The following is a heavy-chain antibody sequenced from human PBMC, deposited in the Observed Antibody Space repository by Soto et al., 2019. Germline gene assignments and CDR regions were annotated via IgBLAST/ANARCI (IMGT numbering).Heavy chain of an antibody. Sequence: QVHLVQSGAEVKKPGSSVKVSCKAAGGTFSTYTLIWVRQAPGQGLEWMGRIIPMLTVTNSAQKFQGRVTLTADKSTNTAFMGLTSLRSDDTAVYYCSIGSWSAETFDVWGQGTMVTVSS. CDR3: SIGSWSAETFDV. J-gene: IGHJ3*01. V-gene: IGHV1-69*02. D-gene: IGHD2-2*01. CDR1: GGTFSTYT. CDR2: IIPMLTVT.